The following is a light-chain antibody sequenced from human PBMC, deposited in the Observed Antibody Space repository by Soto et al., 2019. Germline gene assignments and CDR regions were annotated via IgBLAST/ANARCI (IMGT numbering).Light chain of an antibody. J-gene: IGLJ1*01. CDR1: SSDVGSRKS. V-gene: IGLV2-18*02. CDR2: EVN. CDR3: SSSISSSTSHV. Sequence: QSALTQPASVSGSPGQSVTISCSGSSSDVGSRKSVSWYKQAPGSSPKLIIFEVNTRPSGVPYRFSESKSGNTASLTISGLQPEDEADYYCSSSISSSTSHVFGSGTKVTVL.